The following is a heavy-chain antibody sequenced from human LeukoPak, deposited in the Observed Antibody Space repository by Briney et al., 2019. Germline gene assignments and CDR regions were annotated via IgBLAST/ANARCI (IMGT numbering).Heavy chain of an antibody. CDR2: IYTSGST. CDR1: GGSISSGSYY. Sequence: PSETLSLTCTVSGGSISSGSYYWSWIRQPAGKGLEWIGRIYTSGSTNYNPSLKSRVTISVDTSKNQFSLKLSSVTAADTPVYYCAREQLYRTFIANWFDPWGQGTLVTVSS. D-gene: IGHD5-24*01. V-gene: IGHV4-61*02. CDR3: AREQLYRTFIANWFDP. J-gene: IGHJ5*02.